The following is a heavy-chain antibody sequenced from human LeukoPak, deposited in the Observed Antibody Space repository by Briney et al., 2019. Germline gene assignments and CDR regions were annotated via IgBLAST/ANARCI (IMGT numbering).Heavy chain of an antibody. CDR2: IYYSGST. CDR3: ARVSVVVMQGAPDY. D-gene: IGHD3-22*01. CDR1: GGSISDSSYY. V-gene: IGHV4-39*01. J-gene: IGHJ4*02. Sequence: SETLSLTCIVSGGSISDSSYYWGWIRQPPGKGLEWIGSIYYSGSTYYNPSLKSRGTISLGTSKNQFYLRLSSVTAADTAVYYCARVSVVVMQGAPDYWGQGTLVTVSS.